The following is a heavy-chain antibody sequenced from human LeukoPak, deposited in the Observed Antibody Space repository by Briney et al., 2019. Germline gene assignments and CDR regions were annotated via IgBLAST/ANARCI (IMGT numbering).Heavy chain of an antibody. D-gene: IGHD2-15*01. Sequence: SVKVSCKASGGTFSSYAISGVRQAPGQGLEWMGGIIPIFGTANYAQKFQGRVTITADESTSTAYMELSSLRSEDTAVYYCAGRWFRGRYYFDYWGQGTLVTVSS. CDR2: IIPIFGTA. CDR1: GGTFSSYA. J-gene: IGHJ4*02. CDR3: AGRWFRGRYYFDY. V-gene: IGHV1-69*01.